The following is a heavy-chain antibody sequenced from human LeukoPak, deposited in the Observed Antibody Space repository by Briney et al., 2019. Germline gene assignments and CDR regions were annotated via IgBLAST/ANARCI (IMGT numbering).Heavy chain of an antibody. D-gene: IGHD6-13*01. CDR1: GESFSGYY. CDR3: ARTWYSSSWYGFDY. V-gene: IGHV4-34*01. J-gene: IGHJ4*02. Sequence: SETLSLTCAVYGESFSGYYWSWIRQPPGKGLEWIGEINHSGSTNYNPSLKSRVTISVDTSKNQFSLKLSSVTAADTAVYYCARTWYSSSWYGFDYWGQGTLVTVSS. CDR2: INHSGST.